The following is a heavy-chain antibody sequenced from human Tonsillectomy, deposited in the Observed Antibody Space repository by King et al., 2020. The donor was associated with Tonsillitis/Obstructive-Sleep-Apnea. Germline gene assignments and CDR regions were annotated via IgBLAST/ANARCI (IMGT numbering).Heavy chain of an antibody. CDR3: ARIPGSYHYYMDI. V-gene: IGHV3-48*02. CDR1: GFAFSTYS. Sequence: DVQLVESGGGLVQPGGSLRLSCAASGFAFSTYSINWVRQAPGKGLEWVLYISGGGTTIHYAESVKGRFTISRDYAKNSLYVQMNSLRDEDTAVYYCARIPGSYHYYMDIWGKGTTVTVSS. CDR2: ISGGGTTI. J-gene: IGHJ6*03.